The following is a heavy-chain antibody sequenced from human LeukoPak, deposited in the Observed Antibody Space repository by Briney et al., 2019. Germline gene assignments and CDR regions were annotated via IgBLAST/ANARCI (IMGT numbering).Heavy chain of an antibody. CDR2: IIPILGIA. Sequence: ASVKVSCKASGYTFTSYGISWVRQAPGQGLEWMGRIIPILGIANYAQKFQGRVTITADKSTSTAYMELSSLRSEDTAVYYCARDSIAGTWFDPWGQGTLVTVSS. CDR3: ARDSIAGTWFDP. V-gene: IGHV1-69*04. D-gene: IGHD6-13*01. CDR1: GYTFTSYG. J-gene: IGHJ5*02.